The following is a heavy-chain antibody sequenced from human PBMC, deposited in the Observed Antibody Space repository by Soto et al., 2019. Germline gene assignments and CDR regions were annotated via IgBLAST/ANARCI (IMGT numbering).Heavy chain of an antibody. CDR2: INSDGSST. V-gene: IGHV3-74*01. D-gene: IGHD3-3*01. Sequence: GGSLRLSCAASGFTFSSYWMHWVRQAPGKGLVWASRINSDGSSTSYADSVKGRFTISRDNAKNTLYLQMNSLRAEDTAVYYCARVGHYDFWSGYYSYYYYMDVWGKGTTVTVSS. CDR3: ARVGHYDFWSGYYSYYYYMDV. J-gene: IGHJ6*03. CDR1: GFTFSSYW.